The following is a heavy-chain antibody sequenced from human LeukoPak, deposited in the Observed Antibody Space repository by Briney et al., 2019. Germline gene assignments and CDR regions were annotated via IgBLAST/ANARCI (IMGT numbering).Heavy chain of an antibody. CDR2: VHNSGTT. J-gene: IGHJ4*02. V-gene: IGHV4-4*07. Sequence: SETLTLXCTVSGGSVSTYHWSWIRQSAVKGLEWIGRVHNSGTTNYNPSLESRVTMSVDTSKNQFSLKLRSVTAADTAVYYCARDGLYSYGYSYFDFWGQGTLVTVSS. CDR3: ARDGLYSYGYSYFDF. D-gene: IGHD5-18*01. CDR1: GGSVSTYH.